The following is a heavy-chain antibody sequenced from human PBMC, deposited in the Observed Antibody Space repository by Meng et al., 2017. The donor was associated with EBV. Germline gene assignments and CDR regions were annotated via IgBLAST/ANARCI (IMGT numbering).Heavy chain of an antibody. Sequence: HAQLVPSGPSVTQPRSSAKVTCKACGYTFTSYGISWVRQAPVQGIEWMGWIGANNGNTNDEQKLQGRVTMTTDTSTITAYMELRGLRSDDTAVYYRARGLDYFDYCGQGTLVTVSS. CDR2: IGANNGNT. J-gene: IGHJ4*02. CDR1: GYTFTSYG. V-gene: IGHV1-18*01. CDR3: ARGLDYFDY.